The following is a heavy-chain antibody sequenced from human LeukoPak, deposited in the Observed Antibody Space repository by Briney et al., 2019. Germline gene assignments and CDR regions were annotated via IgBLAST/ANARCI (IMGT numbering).Heavy chain of an antibody. CDR2: IYHSGGT. CDR3: ARSSFGVVIGFDY. J-gene: IGHJ4*02. V-gene: IGHV4-30-2*01. Sequence: SQTLSLTCAVSGGSISSGGYSWRWIRQPPGKGLEWIGYIYHSGGTYYNPSLKSRVTISVDRSKNQFSLKLSSVTAADTAVYYCARSSFGVVIGFDYWGQGTLVTVSS. D-gene: IGHD3-3*01. CDR1: GGSISSGGYS.